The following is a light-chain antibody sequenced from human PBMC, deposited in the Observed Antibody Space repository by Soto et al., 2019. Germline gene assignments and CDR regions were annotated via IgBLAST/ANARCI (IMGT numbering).Light chain of an antibody. CDR3: CSYAGSYTFVV. V-gene: IGLV2-11*01. J-gene: IGLJ2*01. Sequence: QSALTQPSSVSGSPGQSVTISCTGTSSDVGGYNYVSWYQQHPGKAPKLMIYDVSKRPSGVPYRFSGSKSGNTASLTISGLQAEDEADYYCCSYAGSYTFVVFGGGTKLTVL. CDR1: SSDVGGYNY. CDR2: DVS.